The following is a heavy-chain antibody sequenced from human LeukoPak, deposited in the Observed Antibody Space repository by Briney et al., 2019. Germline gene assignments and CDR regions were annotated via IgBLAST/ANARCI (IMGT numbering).Heavy chain of an antibody. J-gene: IGHJ3*02. Sequence: SETLSLTCTVSGCSVSSGSYYWSWIRQPPGKGLEGIGYYYYSGSTNYNPSLKSRVTISVDTSKNQFSLKLSSVTAADTAVYYCARAPGIVVVVAATPSAFDIWGQGTMVTVSS. V-gene: IGHV4-61*01. CDR2: YYYSGST. CDR1: GCSVSSGSYY. CDR3: ARAPGIVVVVAATPSAFDI. D-gene: IGHD2-15*01.